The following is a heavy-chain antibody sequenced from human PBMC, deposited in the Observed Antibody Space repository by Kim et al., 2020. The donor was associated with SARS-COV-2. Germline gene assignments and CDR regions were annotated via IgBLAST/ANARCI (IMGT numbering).Heavy chain of an antibody. Sequence: NYRPCLKSRVPLSVDTSKNQCSLELTSVTAADTAVYYCARARFGELFVGYWGQGTLVTVSS. CDR3: ARARFGELFVGY. J-gene: IGHJ4*02. V-gene: IGHV4-59*01. D-gene: IGHD3-16*01.